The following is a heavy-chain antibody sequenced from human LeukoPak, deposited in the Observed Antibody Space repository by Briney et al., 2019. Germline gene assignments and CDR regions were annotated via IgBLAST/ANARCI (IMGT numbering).Heavy chain of an antibody. D-gene: IGHD5-18*01. J-gene: IGHJ4*02. CDR3: ARLGYSSGSVDY. CDR1: GGSISSYY. Sequence: SETLSLTCAVSGGSISSYYWSWLRQPPGKGLEWIGYLYYSVSTNYNPSLKSRVTISVGTSKNQFSLKLSSVTAADTAVYYCARLGYSSGSVDYWGQGTLVTVSS. CDR2: LYYSVST. V-gene: IGHV4-59*01.